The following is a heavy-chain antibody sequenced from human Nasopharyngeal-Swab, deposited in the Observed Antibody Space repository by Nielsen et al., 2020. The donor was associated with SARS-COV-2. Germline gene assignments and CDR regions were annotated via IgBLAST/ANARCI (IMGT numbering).Heavy chain of an antibody. CDR2: IYYSGST. D-gene: IGHD3-16*02. Sequence: SETLSLTCTVSGGSISSYYWSWIRQPPGKGLEWIGYIYYSGSTNYNPSLKSRVTISVDTSKNQFPLKLSSVTAADTAVYYCARGDAVYDYVWGSYRPRSFDYWGQGTLVTVSS. CDR3: ARGDAVYDYVWGSYRPRSFDY. V-gene: IGHV4-59*13. CDR1: GGSISSYY. J-gene: IGHJ4*02.